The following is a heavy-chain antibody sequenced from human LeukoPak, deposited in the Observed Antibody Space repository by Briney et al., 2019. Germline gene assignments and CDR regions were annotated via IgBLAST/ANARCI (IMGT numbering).Heavy chain of an antibody. Sequence: ASVNVSCKASRYTLTGYYMHWVRPAPGQGVEWMGWINPNTGGTKYAEKFQGRVTMTRDTSINTSYMELSRLRSGDTAVYYCARRGLVAGIYDLVYGFDLWGQGTMVTVSS. D-gene: IGHD3/OR15-3a*01. J-gene: IGHJ3*01. CDR1: RYTLTGYY. CDR3: ARRGLVAGIYDLVYGFDL. V-gene: IGHV1-2*02. CDR2: INPNTGGT.